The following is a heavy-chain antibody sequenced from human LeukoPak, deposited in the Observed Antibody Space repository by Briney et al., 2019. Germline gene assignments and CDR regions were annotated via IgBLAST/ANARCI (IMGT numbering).Heavy chain of an antibody. J-gene: IGHJ4*02. D-gene: IGHD2-2*02. CDR1: GFTFSSYT. V-gene: IGHV3-21*01. CDR3: TRVGYCASTGCYTGVAPFDY. CDR2: ISSSSSYI. Sequence: GGSLRLSCAASGFTFSSYTMNWVRQAPGKGLEWVSSISSSSSYIYYADSVKGRLTISRDNAKNSLYLQMNTLRAEDTAVYYCTRVGYCASTGCYTGVAPFDYWGKGTLVTVSS.